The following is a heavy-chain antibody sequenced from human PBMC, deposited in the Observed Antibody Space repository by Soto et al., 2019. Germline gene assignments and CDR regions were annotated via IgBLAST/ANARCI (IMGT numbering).Heavy chain of an antibody. Sequence: QVQLEESGGGVVQPGTSLRLSCVASGFTFSSYGMHWVRQAPGKGLEWVAVIPNTENKKYYADSVKGRFTISRDNSQNTLFLQMDSLMSEDTAAYYCARTAGGRVRGALDIWGQGTMVTVS. CDR3: ARTAGGRVRGALDI. D-gene: IGHD6-13*01. CDR1: GFTFSSYG. J-gene: IGHJ3*02. CDR2: IPNTENKK. V-gene: IGHV3-30-3*01.